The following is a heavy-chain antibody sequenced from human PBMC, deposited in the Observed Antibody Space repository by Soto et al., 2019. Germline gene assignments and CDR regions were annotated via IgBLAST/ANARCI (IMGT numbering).Heavy chain of an antibody. CDR1: GYTFTTYG. Sequence: QFQLVQSGAEVKKPGASVKVSCKASGYTFTTYGITWVRPAPGQGPEWMGWISAYSGNTNYAQKLQGRLTVTTDTSTNSAYMDLRSLRSDDTAVYYCARVVKAGDYGDYGRYYFDYWGHGTLVTVSS. CDR3: ARVVKAGDYGDYGRYYFDY. V-gene: IGHV1-18*04. J-gene: IGHJ4*01. D-gene: IGHD4-17*01. CDR2: ISAYSGNT.